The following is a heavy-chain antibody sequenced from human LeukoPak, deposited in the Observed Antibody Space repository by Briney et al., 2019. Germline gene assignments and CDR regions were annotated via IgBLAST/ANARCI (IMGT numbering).Heavy chain of an antibody. CDR1: VGSISSYY. D-gene: IGHD1-14*01. V-gene: IGHV4-59*08. J-gene: IGHJ4*02. CDR2: IHNRGRS. Sequence: SETLSLTRTVSVGSISSYYWSWIRQSPGKGLEWIGHIHNRGRSNYNPPLKSRVTGFVDTSKNQVSLRLSSVTAADTAVYYCARHGTISSESYFDYWGQGALVTVSS. CDR3: ARHGTISSESYFDY.